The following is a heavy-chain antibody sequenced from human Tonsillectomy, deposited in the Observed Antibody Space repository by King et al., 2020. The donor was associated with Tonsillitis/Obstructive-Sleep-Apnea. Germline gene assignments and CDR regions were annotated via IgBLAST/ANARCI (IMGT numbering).Heavy chain of an antibody. J-gene: IGHJ4*02. CDR2: ISGSGSST. D-gene: IGHD2-21*02. Sequence: VQLVESGGGLVQPGGSLRLSCAASGFTFSNYAMSWVRQAPGKGLEWVSGISGSGSSTSYADSVKGRFTISRDNSKNTLYLQMNSLRAEDTAVYYCAKMLGVVVVTAVMAFDYWGQGTLVTVSS. CDR1: GFTFSNYA. CDR3: AKMLGVVVVTAVMAFDY. V-gene: IGHV3-23*04.